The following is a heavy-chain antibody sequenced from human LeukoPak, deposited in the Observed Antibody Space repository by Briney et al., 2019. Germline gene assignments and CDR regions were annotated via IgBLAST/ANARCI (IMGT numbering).Heavy chain of an antibody. CDR2: IYHSGST. Sequence: SSETLSLTCAVSGGSISSGGYSGSWIRQPPGKGLEWIGYIYHSGSTYYNPSLKSRVTISVDRSKNQFSLTLSSVTAADTAVYYCARGITMVRGLKPYFDYWGQGTLVTVSS. CDR3: ARGITMVRGLKPYFDY. CDR1: GGSISSGGYS. J-gene: IGHJ4*02. V-gene: IGHV4-30-2*01. D-gene: IGHD3-10*01.